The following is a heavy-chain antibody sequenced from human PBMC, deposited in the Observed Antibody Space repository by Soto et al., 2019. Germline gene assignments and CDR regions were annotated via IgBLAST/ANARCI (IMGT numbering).Heavy chain of an antibody. V-gene: IGHV4-59*01. CDR1: GGSISGYY. J-gene: IGHJ6*02. CDR3: ARDLRPSNYYYYYGMDV. CDR2: IYYSGST. Sequence: PSETLSLTCTVSGGSISGYYWSWIRQPPGKGLEWIGYIYYSGSTNYNPSLKSRVTISVDTSKNQFSLKLSSVTAADTAVYYCARDLRPSNYYYYYGMDVWGQGTTVTVSS.